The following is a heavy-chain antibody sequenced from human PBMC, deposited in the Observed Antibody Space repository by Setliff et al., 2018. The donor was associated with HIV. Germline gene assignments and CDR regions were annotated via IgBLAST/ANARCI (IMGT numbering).Heavy chain of an antibody. CDR1: GYSITSGYY. CDR3: AREPDY. CDR2: MYDGGTP. V-gene: IGHV4-38-2*02. J-gene: IGHJ4*02. Sequence: SETLSLTCAVSGYSITSGYYWGWIRQPPGRGLEWIGNMYDGGTPHYNPSLKSRVTVSLDTSRNQFSLRLTSVTAADTAVYFCAREPDYWSQGTLVTVSS.